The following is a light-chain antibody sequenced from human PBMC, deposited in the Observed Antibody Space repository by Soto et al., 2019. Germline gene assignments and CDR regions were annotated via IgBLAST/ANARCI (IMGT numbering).Light chain of an antibody. CDR3: SSHTSSSAPNWV. J-gene: IGLJ3*02. CDR2: ELS. Sequence: QSALTQPASVSGSPGQSITISCTGTSSDVGGYNYVSWYHQHPGKAPKLMIYELSNRPSGVSNRFSGSKSDNTASLTISGLQAEDEADYYCSSHTSSSAPNWVFGGGTKVTVL. V-gene: IGLV2-14*01. CDR1: SSDVGGYNY.